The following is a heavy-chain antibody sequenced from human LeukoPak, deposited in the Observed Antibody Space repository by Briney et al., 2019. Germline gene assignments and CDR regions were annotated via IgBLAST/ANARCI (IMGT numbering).Heavy chain of an antibody. CDR2: ISGSGGST. V-gene: IGHV3-23*01. J-gene: IGHJ4*02. CDR3: AKITIAIQIAVAADDY. D-gene: IGHD6-19*01. Sequence: PGGSLRLSCAASGFTFSSYAMSWVRQAPGKGLEWVSAISGSGGSTYYADSVKGRFTTSRDNSKNTLYLQMNSLRAEDTAVYYCAKITIAIQIAVAADDYWGQGTLVTVSS. CDR1: GFTFSSYA.